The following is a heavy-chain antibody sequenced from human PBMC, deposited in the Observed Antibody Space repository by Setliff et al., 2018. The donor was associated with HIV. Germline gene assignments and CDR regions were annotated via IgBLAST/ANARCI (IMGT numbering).Heavy chain of an antibody. V-gene: IGHV4-34*01. D-gene: IGHD3-22*01. CDR3: ARAADSSGYFLGNWFDP. CDR1: GGSFSGYF. J-gene: IGHJ5*02. Sequence: SETLSLTCAVYGGSFSGYFWSWIRQSPGRGLEWIGEINHSGDTNYNPSLKSRVTISVDTSKNQFSLTLNSVTAADTAVYYCARAADSSGYFLGNWFDPWGQGTLVTVS. CDR2: INHSGDT.